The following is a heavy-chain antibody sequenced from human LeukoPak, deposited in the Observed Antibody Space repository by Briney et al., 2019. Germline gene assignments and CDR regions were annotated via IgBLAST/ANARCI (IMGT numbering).Heavy chain of an antibody. D-gene: IGHD3-10*01. CDR2: ISSSSSYI. CDR3: ARDATDYYGSGSYDPAFDI. V-gene: IGHV3-21*01. CDR1: GFTFSSYG. Sequence: GGSLRLSCAASGFTFSSYGMHWVRQAPGKGLEWVSSISSSSSYIYYGNSVKGRFTISRDNAKNSLYLQMNSLRAEDTAVYYCARDATDYYGSGSYDPAFDIWGQGTIVTVSS. J-gene: IGHJ3*02.